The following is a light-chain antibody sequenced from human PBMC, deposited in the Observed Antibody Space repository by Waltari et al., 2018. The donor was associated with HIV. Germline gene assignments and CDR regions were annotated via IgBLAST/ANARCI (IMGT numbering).Light chain of an antibody. CDR2: DVS. CDR1: SSDVGGYNY. CDR3: SSYTSSSTMV. V-gene: IGLV2-14*03. Sequence: QSALTHPASVSGSPGQSITISCTGTSSDVGGYNYIFWYQQHPGKAPKPMIYDVSNRPSGVSNRFSGSKSGNTASLTISGLQADDEADYYCSSYTSSSTMVFGGGTKLTVL. J-gene: IGLJ2*01.